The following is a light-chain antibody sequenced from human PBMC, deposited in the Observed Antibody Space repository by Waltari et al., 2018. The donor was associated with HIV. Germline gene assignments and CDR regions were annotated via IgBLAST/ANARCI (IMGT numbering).Light chain of an antibody. CDR1: QHINNY. V-gene: IGKV1-39*01. CDR2: SAS. CDR3: HQSYNNPFT. Sequence: RVTITCRASQHINNYVSWYQQKPGKAPKLLMYSASSLQSAVPPRFSGSGYGTDFTLTISNLQPDDFGTYYCHQSYNNPFTFGVGTKVDI. J-gene: IGKJ4*01.